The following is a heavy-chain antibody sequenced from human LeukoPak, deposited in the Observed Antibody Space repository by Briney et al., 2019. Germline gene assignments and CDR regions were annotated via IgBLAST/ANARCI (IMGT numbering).Heavy chain of an antibody. CDR1: GGSISSGGYY. CDR2: IYHSGST. V-gene: IGHV4-30-2*01. Sequence: SQTLSLTCTVSGGSISSGGYYWSWIRQPPGKGLEWIGYIYHSGSTYYNPSLKSRVTISVDRSKNQFSLKLSSVTAADTAVYYCARAQREPSGHFDYWGQGTLVTVSS. CDR3: ARAQREPSGHFDY. J-gene: IGHJ4*02. D-gene: IGHD1-14*01.